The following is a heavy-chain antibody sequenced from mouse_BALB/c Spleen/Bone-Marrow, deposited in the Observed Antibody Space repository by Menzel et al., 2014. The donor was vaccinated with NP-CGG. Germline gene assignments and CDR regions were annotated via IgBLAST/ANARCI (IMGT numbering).Heavy chain of an antibody. CDR2: IDPANGNT. Sequence: EVQLQQSGAELVKPGASVKLSCTASGFNINDTYMHWVKQRPEQGLEWIGRIDPANGNTKYDPKFQGKATITADTSSNTAYLQLSSLTSEDTAVYYCATYYRYDRRFAYWGQGTLVTVSA. J-gene: IGHJ3*01. CDR3: ATYYRYDRRFAY. V-gene: IGHV14-3*02. D-gene: IGHD2-14*01. CDR1: GFNINDTY.